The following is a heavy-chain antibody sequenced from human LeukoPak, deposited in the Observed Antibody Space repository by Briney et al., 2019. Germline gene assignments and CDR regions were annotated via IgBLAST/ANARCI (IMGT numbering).Heavy chain of an antibody. Sequence: SETLSLTCTVSGGSISSYYWSWIRQPPGKGLEWIGYIYYSGSTNYNPSLKSRVTISVDTSKNQFSLKLSSVTAADTAVYYCARHPPGDKWGRVIAFDIWGQGTMVIVSS. J-gene: IGHJ3*02. V-gene: IGHV4-59*01. D-gene: IGHD7-27*01. CDR2: IYYSGST. CDR3: ARHPPGDKWGRVIAFDI. CDR1: GGSISSYY.